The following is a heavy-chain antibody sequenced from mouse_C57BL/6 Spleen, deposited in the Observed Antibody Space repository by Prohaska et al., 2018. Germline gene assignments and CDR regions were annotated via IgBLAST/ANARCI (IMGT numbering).Heavy chain of an antibody. V-gene: IGHV1-18*01. CDR1: GYTFTDYN. D-gene: IGHD2-3*01. J-gene: IGHJ4*01. Sequence: LKIPCKASGYTFTDYNMDWVKQSHGKSLEWIGDINPNNGGTIYNQKFKGKARLTVDKSSSTAYMERRSLTSEETAVYYWARSDGYYDYGMGYWGQGTSVTVSS. CDR3: ARSDGYYDYGMGY. CDR2: INPNNGGT.